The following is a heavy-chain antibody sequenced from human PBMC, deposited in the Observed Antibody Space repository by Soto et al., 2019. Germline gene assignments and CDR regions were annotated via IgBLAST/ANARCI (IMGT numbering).Heavy chain of an antibody. V-gene: IGHV4-39*01. Sequence: SETLSLTCTVSGGSITSSSYYWGWIRQPPGKGLEWIGSIYYSGSTYYNPSLKSRVTISVDTSKNHFSLKLSSVTAADTAVYYCATQEVGGSYVYTFDPWGQGTLVTVSS. CDR2: IYYSGST. CDR3: ATQEVGGSYVYTFDP. D-gene: IGHD1-26*01. J-gene: IGHJ5*02. CDR1: GGSITSSSYY.